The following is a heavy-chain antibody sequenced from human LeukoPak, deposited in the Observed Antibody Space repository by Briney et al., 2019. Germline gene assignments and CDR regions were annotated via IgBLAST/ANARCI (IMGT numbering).Heavy chain of an antibody. J-gene: IGHJ5*02. CDR3: ARDTAAGTKFDP. V-gene: IGHV1-69*10. CDR2: IIPILGIA. D-gene: IGHD6-13*01. Sequence: ASVKVSFKASGGTFSSYAISWVRQAPGQGLEWMGGIIPILGIANYAQKFQGRVTITADKSTSTAYTELSSLRSEDTAVYYCARDTAAGTKFDPWGQGTLVTVSS. CDR1: GGTFSSYA.